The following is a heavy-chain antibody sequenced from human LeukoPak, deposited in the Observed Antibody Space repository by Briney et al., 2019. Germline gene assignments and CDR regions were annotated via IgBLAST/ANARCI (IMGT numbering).Heavy chain of an antibody. Sequence: TSETLSLTCIVSGGSISSSSYYWGWIRQPPGKGLEWIGSIYDSGSTYYNPSLKSRVTISVDTSKNQFSLKLSSVTAADTAVYYCARLSPYDYGDYWGQGTLVTVSS. CDR1: GGSISSSSYY. CDR3: ARLSPYDYGDY. D-gene: IGHD2-8*01. CDR2: IYDSGST. V-gene: IGHV4-39*01. J-gene: IGHJ4*02.